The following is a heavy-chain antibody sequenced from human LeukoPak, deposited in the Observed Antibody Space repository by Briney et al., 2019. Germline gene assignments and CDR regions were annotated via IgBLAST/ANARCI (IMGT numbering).Heavy chain of an antibody. V-gene: IGHV3-23*01. CDR2: ISGSGGST. Sequence: GGSLRLSCAASGFTFSSYAMSWVRQAPGKGPEWVSAISGSGGSTYYADSVKGRFTISRDNSKNTLYLQMNSLRAEDTAVYYCAKEGGSGSYYQNLKYYYGMDVWGQGTTVTVSS. J-gene: IGHJ6*02. CDR1: GFTFSSYA. D-gene: IGHD3-10*01. CDR3: AKEGGSGSYYQNLKYYYGMDV.